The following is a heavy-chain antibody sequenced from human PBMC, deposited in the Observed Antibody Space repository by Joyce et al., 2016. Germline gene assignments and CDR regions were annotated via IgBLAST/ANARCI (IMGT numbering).Heavy chain of an antibody. CDR2: ISGRYDGT. V-gene: IGHV3-23*01. J-gene: IGHJ4*02. Sequence: EVQLLESGGGWVQPGGSLRLSCAAPGFTFSSYAMSWVRQAPGKGLEWIAAISGRYDGTYHADSVRGRFTISRDNSKNTLYLQMNSLTAEDTAIYYCAKGTLGSCSGTTCYPLDSWGQGTLVTVSS. D-gene: IGHD2-15*01. CDR3: AKGTLGSCSGTTCYPLDS. CDR1: GFTFSSYA.